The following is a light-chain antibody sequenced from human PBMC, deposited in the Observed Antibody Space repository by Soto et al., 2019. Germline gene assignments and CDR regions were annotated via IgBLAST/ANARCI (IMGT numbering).Light chain of an antibody. J-gene: IGKJ3*01. V-gene: IGKV3-15*01. CDR1: QDVGNN. CDR3: QQYHNWFRGIT. Sequence: ERLTTQSPATLSVSPGERVTLSCRAGQDVGNNFAWYQQKPGQAPRLLIYGASTRANGIPARFSGSGSGTEFTLIISSLQSEDSAVYYCQQYHNWFRGITFGPGTKVDI. CDR2: GAS.